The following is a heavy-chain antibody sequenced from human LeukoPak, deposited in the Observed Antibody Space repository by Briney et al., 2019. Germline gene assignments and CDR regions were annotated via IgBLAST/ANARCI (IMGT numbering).Heavy chain of an antibody. D-gene: IGHD3-22*01. CDR3: ARDRASGIVVASRYFDL. CDR1: GGSISSGGYY. J-gene: IGHJ2*01. CDR2: IYHSGST. Sequence: SETLSLTCTVSGGSISSGGYYWRWIRQHPGKGLEWIGYIYHSGSTYYNPSLKSRVTISVDTSKNQFSLKLSSVTAADTAVYYCARDRASGIVVASRYFDLWGRGTLVTVSS. V-gene: IGHV4-31*03.